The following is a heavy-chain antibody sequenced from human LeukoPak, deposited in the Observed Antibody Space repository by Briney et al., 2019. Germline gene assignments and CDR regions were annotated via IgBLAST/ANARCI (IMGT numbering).Heavy chain of an antibody. J-gene: IGHJ4*02. D-gene: IGHD2-8*02. V-gene: IGHV3-33*01. CDR3: ARYNTGSVDY. CDR2: IWYDGSKK. Sequence: PGGSLRLSCAASGFTFSSYGMHWFRQAPGKGLEWVAVIWYDGSKKYYADSVKGRFTISRDNSKNTLYLQMDSLRDTAVYYCARYNTGSVDYWGQGTLVTVSS. CDR1: GFTFSSYG.